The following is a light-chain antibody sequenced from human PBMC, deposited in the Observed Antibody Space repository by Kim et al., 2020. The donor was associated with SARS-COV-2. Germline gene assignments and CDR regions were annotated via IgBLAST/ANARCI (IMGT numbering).Light chain of an antibody. V-gene: IGKV3-20*01. J-gene: IGKJ2*01. CDR1: QSVSSY. CDR3: QQYGSSPPT. Sequence: SLAPGETATLSCRASQSVSSYLAWYQLKPGQAPRFLIYATSTRATGIPDRFSGTGSGTDFTLTISRLEPEDFAVYYCQQYGSSPPTFGQGTKLEI. CDR2: ATS.